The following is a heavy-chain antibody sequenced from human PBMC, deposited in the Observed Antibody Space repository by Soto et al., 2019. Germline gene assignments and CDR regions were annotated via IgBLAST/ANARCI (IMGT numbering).Heavy chain of an antibody. CDR1: VFTFSSYA. CDR3: ARATTSSSGGRNSFDP. V-gene: IGHV3-23*01. D-gene: IGHD3-16*01. J-gene: IGHJ5*02. Sequence: GWSLRLSCASSVFTFSSYAMSWVRQAPGKGLEWVSAISGSGGSTYYADSVKGRFTISRDNAKNSLYLQMDSLRAEDTAVYYCARATTSSSGGRNSFDPWGQGTLVTVSS. CDR2: ISGSGGST.